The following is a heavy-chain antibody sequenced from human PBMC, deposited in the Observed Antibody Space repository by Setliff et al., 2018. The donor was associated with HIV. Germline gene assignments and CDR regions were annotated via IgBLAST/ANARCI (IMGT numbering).Heavy chain of an antibody. D-gene: IGHD3-9*01. CDR2: IHTDSGKT. Sequence: GASVKVSCKASGYTFTNYALYWVRQAPGQRPEYMGYIHTDSGKTYFSQKFQGRVTLTRDTSASTAYMELSSLRSEDTAVYYCALGILTGSRHPPYFDYWGQGALVTVSS. V-gene: IGHV1-3*04. CDR3: ALGILTGSRHPPYFDY. CDR1: GYTFTNYA. J-gene: IGHJ4*02.